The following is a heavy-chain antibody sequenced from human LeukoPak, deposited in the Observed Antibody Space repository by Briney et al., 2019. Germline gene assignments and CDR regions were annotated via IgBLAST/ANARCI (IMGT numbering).Heavy chain of an antibody. J-gene: IGHJ5*02. CDR1: GYTFTGYY. CDR2: INPNSGGT. CDR3: ARGLRVVRGNFDP. Sequence: ASVKVSCKASGYTFTGYYMHWVRQAPGQGLEWMGWINPNSGGTNYAQKFQGRVTMTRDTSISTAYMELSRLRSVDTAVYYCARGLRVVRGNFDPWGQGTLVTISS. D-gene: IGHD3-10*01. V-gene: IGHV1-2*02.